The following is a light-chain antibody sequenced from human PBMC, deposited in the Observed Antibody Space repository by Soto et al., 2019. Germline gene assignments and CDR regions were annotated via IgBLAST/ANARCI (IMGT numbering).Light chain of an antibody. CDR2: GAS. CDR3: QQYNNWPLT. CDR1: QSVSSN. Sequence: EIVLTQSPGTLSLSPGERATLSCRASQSVSSNLAWYQQKPGQAPRLLIYGASTRATGIPARFSGSGSGTEFTLTISSLQSEDFAVYSCQQYNNWPLTFGGGTKVDI. V-gene: IGKV3-15*01. J-gene: IGKJ4*01.